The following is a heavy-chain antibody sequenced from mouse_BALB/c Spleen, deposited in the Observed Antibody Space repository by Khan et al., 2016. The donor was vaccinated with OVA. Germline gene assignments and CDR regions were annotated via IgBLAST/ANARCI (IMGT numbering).Heavy chain of an antibody. CDR2: ISSGDTT. Sequence: EVELVESGGGLVKPGGSLKLSCAASGFTFSNYGVSWVRQTPEKRLEWVASISSGDTTYYPDSVKGRFTISRDNARNILYVQMSSLRSEDTAMYYCARDYWFAYWGQGTLVTVSA. CDR3: ARDYWFAY. J-gene: IGHJ3*01. CDR1: GFTFSNYG. V-gene: IGHV5-6-5*01.